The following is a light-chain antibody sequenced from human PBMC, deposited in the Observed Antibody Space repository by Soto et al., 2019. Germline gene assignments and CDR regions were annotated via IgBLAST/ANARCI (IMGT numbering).Light chain of an antibody. CDR2: KAS. CDR3: QQYDSYHLT. CDR1: QSVTTW. J-gene: IGKJ4*01. Sequence: DSQMTQSPSTLSASVGDRVTITCRASQSVTTWLAWYQQKPGKAPKILISKASNLQSAVPSRFSASGSGTEFTLTISSLQPDDFGTYYCQQYDSYHLTFGGGTQVEIK. V-gene: IGKV1-5*03.